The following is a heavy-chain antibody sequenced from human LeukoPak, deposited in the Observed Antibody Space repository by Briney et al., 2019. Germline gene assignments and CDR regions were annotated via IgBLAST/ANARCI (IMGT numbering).Heavy chain of an antibody. D-gene: IGHD5-24*01. V-gene: IGHV4-59*01. CDR1: GGSISSYY. CDR3: ARDSGRWLQLGY. J-gene: IGHJ4*02. Sequence: SETLSLTCTVSGGSISSYYSSWIRQPPGKGLEWIGYIYYSRSTNYNPSLKSRVTISVDTSKNQFSLKLSSVTAADTAVYYCARDSGRWLQLGYWGQGTLVTVSS. CDR2: IYYSRST.